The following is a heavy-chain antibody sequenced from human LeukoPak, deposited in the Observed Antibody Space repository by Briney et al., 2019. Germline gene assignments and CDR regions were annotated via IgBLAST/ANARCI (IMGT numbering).Heavy chain of an antibody. CDR3: ARSYTTVTYDY. Sequence: PGGSLRLSCAASGFTFSSYEMNWVRQAPGKGLEWVSYISSSGSTIYYADSVKGRFTISRDNAKNSLYLQMNSLRAEDTAVYYCARSYTTVTYDYWSQGTLVTVSS. CDR2: ISSSGSTI. J-gene: IGHJ4*02. V-gene: IGHV3-48*03. D-gene: IGHD4-17*01. CDR1: GFTFSSYE.